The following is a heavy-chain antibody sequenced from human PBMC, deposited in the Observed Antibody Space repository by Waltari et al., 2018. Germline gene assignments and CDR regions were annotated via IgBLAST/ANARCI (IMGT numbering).Heavy chain of an antibody. J-gene: IGHJ4*02. CDR2: ISSSSSYI. Sequence: EVQLVESGGGLVKPGGSLRLSCAASGFTFSSYSMNWVRQAPGKGLEWVSSISSSSSYIYYADSVKGRFTISRDNAKNSLYLQMNSLRAEDTAVYYCARVYFSSRAFDYWGQGTLVTVSS. CDR3: ARVYFSSRAFDY. V-gene: IGHV3-21*01. D-gene: IGHD6-13*01. CDR1: GFTFSSYS.